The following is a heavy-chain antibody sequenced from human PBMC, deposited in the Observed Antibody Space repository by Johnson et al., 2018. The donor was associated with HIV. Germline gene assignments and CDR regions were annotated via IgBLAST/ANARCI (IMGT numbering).Heavy chain of an antibody. J-gene: IGHJ3*01. Sequence: QVQLVESGGGLVKPGGSLRLSCAASGFTFSDYYMSWIRQAPGKGLEWVSYISGSGGAIYYADSVKGRVTISRGTAQNSLYLQMNSLRAGDTAVYYCVRGLYSSAWYFGDLDAFDVWGQGTMVTVSS. CDR2: ISGSGGAI. CDR1: GFTFSDYY. V-gene: IGHV3-11*04. CDR3: VRGLYSSAWYFGDLDAFDV. D-gene: IGHD6-19*01.